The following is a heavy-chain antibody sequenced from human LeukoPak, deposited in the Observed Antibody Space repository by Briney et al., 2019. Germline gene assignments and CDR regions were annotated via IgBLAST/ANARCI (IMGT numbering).Heavy chain of an antibody. Sequence: SETLSLTCTVSGGSISSYYWSWIRQPPGKGLEWIGYIYYSGSTNYNPSLKSRVTISVDTSKNQFSLKLSSVTGADTAVYYCARHVSYYDYVWGSYRYEDYWGQGTLVTVSS. CDR1: GGSISSYY. CDR3: ARHVSYYDYVWGSYRYEDY. D-gene: IGHD3-16*02. J-gene: IGHJ4*02. CDR2: IYYSGST. V-gene: IGHV4-59*08.